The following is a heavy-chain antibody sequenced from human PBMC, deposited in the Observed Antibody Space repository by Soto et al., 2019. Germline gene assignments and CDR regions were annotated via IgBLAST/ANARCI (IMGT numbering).Heavy chain of an antibody. CDR2: IFWDDDK. CDR1: GFSLSTSGVG. V-gene: IGHV2-5*02. Sequence: QITLKESGPTLVKPTQTLTLTCSFSGFSLSTSGVGVGWIRQPPGKALEWLALIFWDDDKQYSPYLKSRLTITKDTSKSQVVLTLTNMDPVDTATYYCVQCPFSTTSFDYWGQGILVTVSS. J-gene: IGHJ4*02. CDR3: VQCPFSTTSFDY.